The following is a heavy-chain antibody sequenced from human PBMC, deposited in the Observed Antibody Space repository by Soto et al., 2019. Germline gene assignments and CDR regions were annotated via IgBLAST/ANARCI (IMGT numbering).Heavy chain of an antibody. CDR1: GFTFSGSA. J-gene: IGHJ3*02. CDR2: IRSKANSYAT. D-gene: IGHD3-22*01. V-gene: IGHV3-73*01. Sequence: GGSLRLSCAASGFTFSGSAMHLVLQPSGKGLEWVGRIRSKANSYATAYAASVKGRFTISRDDSKNTAYLQMNSLKTEDTAVYYCTAGYSYDSSGYYPDAFDIWGQGTMVTVSS. CDR3: TAGYSYDSSGYYPDAFDI.